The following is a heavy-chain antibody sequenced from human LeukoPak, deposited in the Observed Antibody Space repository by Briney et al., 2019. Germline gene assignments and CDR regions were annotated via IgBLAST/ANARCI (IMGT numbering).Heavy chain of an antibody. V-gene: IGHV4-34*01. CDR3: ARGEGYFDY. Sequence: PSETLSLTCAVYGGSFSGYYWSWIRQPPGKGLEWIGEINHSGSTNYNPSLKSRDTISVDTSKNQFSLKLSSVTAADTAVYYCARGEGYFDYWGQGTLVTVSS. CDR1: GGSFSGYY. J-gene: IGHJ4*02. CDR2: INHSGST.